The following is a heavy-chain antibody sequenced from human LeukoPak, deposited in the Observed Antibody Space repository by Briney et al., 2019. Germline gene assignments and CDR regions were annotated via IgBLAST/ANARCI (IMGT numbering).Heavy chain of an antibody. CDR2: ISSSSSYI. CDR3: ARVVRIVGSQGFDY. Sequence: GGSLRLSCAASGFTFSSYSMNWVRQAPGKGLEWVSSISSSSSYIYYADSVKGRFTISRDNAKNSLYLQMNSLRAEDTAVYYCARVVRIVGSQGFDYWGQGTLVTVSS. CDR1: GFTFSSYS. V-gene: IGHV3-21*01. J-gene: IGHJ4*02. D-gene: IGHD1-26*01.